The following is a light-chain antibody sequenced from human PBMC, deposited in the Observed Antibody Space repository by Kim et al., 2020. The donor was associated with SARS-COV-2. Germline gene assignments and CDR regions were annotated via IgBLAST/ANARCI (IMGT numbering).Light chain of an antibody. V-gene: IGKV3-20*01. CDR1: QSVSNYY. CDR2: GAS. CDR3: QQYGSSPYT. Sequence: LSPGERAHLSCRASQSVSNYYLAWYQHKPGQAPRLLIYGASSRATGIPDRFSGSGSGTDFTLTISRLEPEDFAVYYCQQYGSSPYTFGQGTKLEI. J-gene: IGKJ2*01.